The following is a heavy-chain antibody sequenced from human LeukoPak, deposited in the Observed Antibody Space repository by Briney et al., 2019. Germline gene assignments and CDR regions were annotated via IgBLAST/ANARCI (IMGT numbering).Heavy chain of an antibody. CDR3: ARDANGYNWNDRFDY. D-gene: IGHD1-20*01. Sequence: PGGSLRLSCAASGFTFSSYAMSWVRQAPGKGLEWVSVIYNGGGTSYADSVKGRFTISRDNSRNTVYLQMNSLRAEDTAVYYCARDANGYNWNDRFDYWGQGTLVTVSS. CDR2: IYNGGGT. J-gene: IGHJ4*02. V-gene: IGHV3-53*01. CDR1: GFTFSSYA.